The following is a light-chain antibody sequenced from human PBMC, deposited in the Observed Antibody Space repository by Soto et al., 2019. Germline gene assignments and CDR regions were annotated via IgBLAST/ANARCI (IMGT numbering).Light chain of an antibody. V-gene: IGKV3-20*01. CDR3: QQYSTSEII. Sequence: EFVLTQSPATLSLSPGERATLSCRASQSLANSFIAWYQQKPGQAPRLLIYDTSSRASGIPARFSGSGSGTDFTLTISRLETEDFAVYYCQQYSTSEIIFGQGTRLEIK. CDR2: DTS. J-gene: IGKJ5*01. CDR1: QSLANSF.